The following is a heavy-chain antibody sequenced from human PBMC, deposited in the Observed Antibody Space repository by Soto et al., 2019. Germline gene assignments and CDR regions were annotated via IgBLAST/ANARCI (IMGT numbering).Heavy chain of an antibody. J-gene: IGHJ4*02. CDR2: TYYRSKWYN. CDR3: ARDLRRFYSSSSPFDY. Sequence: PSQTLSLTCAISGDSVSSNSAAWNWIRQSPSRGLEWLGRTYYRSKWYNDYAVSVKSRITINPDTSKNQFSLQLNSVTPEDTAVYYCARDLRRFYSSSSPFDYWGQGTLVTVSS. CDR1: GDSVSSNSAA. V-gene: IGHV6-1*01. D-gene: IGHD6-6*01.